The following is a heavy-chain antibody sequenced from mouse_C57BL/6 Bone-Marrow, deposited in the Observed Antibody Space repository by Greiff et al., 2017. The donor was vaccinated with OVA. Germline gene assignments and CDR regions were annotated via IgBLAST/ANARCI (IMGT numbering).Heavy chain of an antibody. CDR2: ISDGGSYT. Sequence: EVQLQESGGGLVKPGGSLKLSCAASGFTFSSYAMSWVRQTPEKRLEWVATISDGGSYTYYPDNVKGRFTISRDNAKNNLYLQMSHLKSEDTAMYYCARDARSYYGSSYAMDYWGQGTSVTVSS. CDR3: ARDARSYYGSSYAMDY. D-gene: IGHD1-1*01. CDR1: GFTFSSYA. V-gene: IGHV5-4*01. J-gene: IGHJ4*01.